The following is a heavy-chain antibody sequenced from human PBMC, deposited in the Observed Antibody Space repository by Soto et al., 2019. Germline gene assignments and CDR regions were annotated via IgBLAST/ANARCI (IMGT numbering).Heavy chain of an antibody. CDR3: ARQYCPAPHLGGDYIGWFDP. J-gene: IGHJ5*02. V-gene: IGHV5-10-1*01. Sequence: PGESLKISCQGSGYNFINYCIIWVRQMPGKGLEGVGKIDPSDSYTTYSPSFQGLVIMSVYESISTAYLQWRSLKPSDPALYYCARQYCPAPHLGGDYIGWFDPWGRGTLVTVSS. CDR1: GYNFINYC. CDR2: IDPSDSYT. D-gene: IGHD2-8*02.